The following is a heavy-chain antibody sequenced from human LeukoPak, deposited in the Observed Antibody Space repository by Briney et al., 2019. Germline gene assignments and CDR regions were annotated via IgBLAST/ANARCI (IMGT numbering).Heavy chain of an antibody. D-gene: IGHD4-17*01. CDR3: ARNNDYGDYDY. CDR1: GGSFSGYY. J-gene: IGHJ4*02. Sequence: SETLSLTCAVYGGSFSGYYWSWIRQPPGKGLEWIGEINHSGSTNYNPSLKSRVTISVDTSKNQFSLKLSSVTAADTAVYYCARNNDYGDYDYWGQGTLVTVSS. V-gene: IGHV4-34*01. CDR2: INHSGST.